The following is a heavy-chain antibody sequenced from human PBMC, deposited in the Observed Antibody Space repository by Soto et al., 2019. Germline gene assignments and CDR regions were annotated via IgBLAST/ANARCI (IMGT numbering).Heavy chain of an antibody. D-gene: IGHD1-26*01. Sequence: GGSLRLSCAASGFTFSSYAMSWVRQAPGKGLEWVSVISGSGDSTYYADSVKGRFTISRDNSKNTLYLQMNSLRAEDTAVYYCAKRGSGSQFDYWGQGTRVTVSS. J-gene: IGHJ4*02. V-gene: IGHV3-23*01. CDR1: GFTFSSYA. CDR2: ISGSGDST. CDR3: AKRGSGSQFDY.